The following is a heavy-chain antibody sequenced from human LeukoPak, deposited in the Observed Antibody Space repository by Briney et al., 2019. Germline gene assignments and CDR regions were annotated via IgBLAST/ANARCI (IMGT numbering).Heavy chain of an antibody. CDR3: ARDFAAAGIFDY. V-gene: IGHV3-30*03. J-gene: IGHJ4*02. CDR2: ILYDGSNK. CDR1: GFTFSNYW. Sequence: GGSLRLSCAASGFTFSNYWMIWVRQAPGKGLEWVALILYDGSNKYYADSVKGRFTISRDNSKNTLYMQMNSLRAEDTAVYYCARDFAAAGIFDYWGQGTLVTVSS. D-gene: IGHD6-13*01.